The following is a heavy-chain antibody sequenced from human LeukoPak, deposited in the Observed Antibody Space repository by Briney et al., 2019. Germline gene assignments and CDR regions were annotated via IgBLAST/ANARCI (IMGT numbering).Heavy chain of an antibody. V-gene: IGHV3-7*01. J-gene: IGHJ6*03. CDR1: GFTFNNYW. CDR2: IKQDGSEK. Sequence: PGGSLRLSCAASGFTFNNYWMNWVRQAPGKGLEWVANIKQDGSEKYYVDSVKGRFTISRDNAKNSLYLQMNSLRAEDTAVYYCARGGELPDYYYYYMDVWGKGTTVTISS. D-gene: IGHD3-16*01. CDR3: ARGGELPDYYYYYMDV.